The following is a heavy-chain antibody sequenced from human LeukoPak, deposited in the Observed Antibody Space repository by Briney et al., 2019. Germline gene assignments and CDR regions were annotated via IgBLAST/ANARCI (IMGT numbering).Heavy chain of an antibody. CDR2: INPSGGST. CDR1: GYTFTSYY. D-gene: IGHD3-22*01. CDR3: AGDYYDSSGYSDHDAFDI. Sequence: ASVKVSCKASGYTFTSYYMHWVRQAPGQGLEWMGIINPSGGSTSYAQKFQGRVTMTRDTSTSTVYMELSRLRSDDKAVYYCAGDYYDSSGYSDHDAFDIWGQGTMVTVSS. J-gene: IGHJ3*02. V-gene: IGHV1-46*01.